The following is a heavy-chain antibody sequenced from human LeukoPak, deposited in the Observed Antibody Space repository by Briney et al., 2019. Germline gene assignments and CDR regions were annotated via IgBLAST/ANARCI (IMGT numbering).Heavy chain of an antibody. J-gene: IGHJ5*02. CDR1: GGSISSGGYY. Sequence: PSETLSPTCTVSGGSISSGGYYWSWIRQHPGKGLEWIGYIYYSGSTYYNPSLKSRVTISVDTSKNQFSLKLSSVTAADTAVYYCAREGYCSSTSCYGFDPWGQGTLVTVSS. CDR2: IYYSGST. CDR3: AREGYCSSTSCYGFDP. D-gene: IGHD2-2*01. V-gene: IGHV4-31*03.